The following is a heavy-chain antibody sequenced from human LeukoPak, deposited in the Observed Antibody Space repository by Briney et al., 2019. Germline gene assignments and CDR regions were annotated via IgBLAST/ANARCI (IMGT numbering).Heavy chain of an antibody. D-gene: IGHD2-21*02. Sequence: GASVKVSCKASGGTFSSYAISWVRQAPGQGLEWMGGIIPIFGTANYAQKFQGRVTITADESTSTAYMELSSLRSEDTAVYYCARGGRTFSSGGTFQANCGGDCYFDYYYYYMDVWGKGTTVTVSS. J-gene: IGHJ6*03. V-gene: IGHV1-69*13. CDR1: GGTFSSYA. CDR2: IIPIFGTA. CDR3: ARGGRTFSSGGTFQANCGGDCYFDYYYYYMDV.